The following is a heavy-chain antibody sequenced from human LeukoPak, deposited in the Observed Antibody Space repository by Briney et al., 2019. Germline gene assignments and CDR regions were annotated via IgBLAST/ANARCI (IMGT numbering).Heavy chain of an antibody. Sequence: ASVKVSCKASGYTFTGYYMHWVRQAPGQGLEWMGWINPNSGGTNYAQKFQGRVTMTRDTSISTAYMELSRLRSDDTAVYYCARDVEGCSSTSCYTALYYFDYWGQGTLVTVSS. J-gene: IGHJ4*02. D-gene: IGHD2-2*02. V-gene: IGHV1-2*02. CDR3: ARDVEGCSSTSCYTALYYFDY. CDR1: GYTFTGYY. CDR2: INPNSGGT.